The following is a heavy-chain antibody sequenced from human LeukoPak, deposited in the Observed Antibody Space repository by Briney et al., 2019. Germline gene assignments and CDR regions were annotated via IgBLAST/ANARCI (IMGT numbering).Heavy chain of an antibody. CDR3: ARGCSGGSCYSYYYYYMDV. J-gene: IGHJ6*03. D-gene: IGHD2-15*01. V-gene: IGHV1-2*02. Sequence: ASVKVSCKASGYTFTGYYMHWVRQAPGQGLEWMGWINPNSGGTNYAQKFQGRVTMTRDTSISTAYMELSRLRSDDTAVYYCARGCSGGSCYSYYYYYMDVRGKGTTVTVSS. CDR2: INPNSGGT. CDR1: GYTFTGYY.